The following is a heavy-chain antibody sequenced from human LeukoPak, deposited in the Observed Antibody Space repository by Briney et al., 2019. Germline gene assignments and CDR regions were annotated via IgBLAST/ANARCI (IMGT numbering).Heavy chain of an antibody. D-gene: IGHD2-2*01. Sequence: SETLSLTCAVYGGSFSGYYWSWIRQPPGKGLEWIGEINHSGSTNYNPSLKSRVTISVDTSKNQFSLKLSSVTAADTAVYYCARGAVVNCSSTSCYGGYFDYWGRGTLVTVSS. CDR1: GGSFSGYY. CDR3: ARGAVVNCSSTSCYGGYFDY. V-gene: IGHV4-34*01. CDR2: INHSGST. J-gene: IGHJ4*02.